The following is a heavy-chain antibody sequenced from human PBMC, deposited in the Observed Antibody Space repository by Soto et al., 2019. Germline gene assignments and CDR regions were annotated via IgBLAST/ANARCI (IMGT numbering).Heavy chain of an antibody. CDR1: GGSISSSSYY. CDR2: IYYSGST. J-gene: IGHJ6*02. V-gene: IGHV4-31*03. D-gene: IGHD4-4*01. CDR3: ASFPTVTAEGYYYYGMDV. Sequence: SETLSLTCTVSGGSISSSSYYWGWIRQPPGKGLEWIGNIYYSGSTYYNPSLKSRVTISVDTSKNQFSLKLSSVTAADTAVYYCASFPTVTAEGYYYYGMDVWGQGTTVTVSS.